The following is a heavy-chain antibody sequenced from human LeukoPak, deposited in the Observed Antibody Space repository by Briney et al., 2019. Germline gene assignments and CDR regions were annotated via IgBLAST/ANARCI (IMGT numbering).Heavy chain of an antibody. D-gene: IGHD1-14*01. V-gene: IGHV3-23*01. CDR3: AKGCQCPSGLSSWFDT. Sequence: LTGGSLRLSCSASGFTFTNYGMSWVRQAPGKGLEWVSGLSGSGDGQFYADSVEGRFTISRDIFNNIWYLQMNSLRAEDTAVYYCAKGCQCPSGLSSWFDTRGQGTLVAVSS. CDR1: GFTFTNYG. J-gene: IGHJ5*02. CDR2: LSGSGDGQ.